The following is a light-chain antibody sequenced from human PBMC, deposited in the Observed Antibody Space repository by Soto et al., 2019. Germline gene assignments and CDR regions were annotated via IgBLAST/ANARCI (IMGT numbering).Light chain of an antibody. Sequence: ETVLTQSPATLSLSPGERATLSCRASQSLSSNYLAWYQQRPGQSPRLLVYGASSRATGIPDRFSGSGFGTDFALTISRLEPEDSAVYYCHQYDNAPFTFGPGTRVGIK. V-gene: IGKV3-20*01. CDR2: GAS. J-gene: IGKJ3*01. CDR1: QSLSSNY. CDR3: HQYDNAPFT.